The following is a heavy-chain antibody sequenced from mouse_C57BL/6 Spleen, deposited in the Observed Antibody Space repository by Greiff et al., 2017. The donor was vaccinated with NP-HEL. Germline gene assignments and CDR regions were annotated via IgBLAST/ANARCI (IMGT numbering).Heavy chain of an antibody. CDR1: GYTFTDYN. Sequence: EVQLQQSGPELVKPGASVKIPCKASGYTFTDYNMDWVKQSHGKSLEWIGYINPNNGGTIYNQKFKGKATLTVDKSSSTAYMELRSLTSEDTAVYYWARGGYGYDYYYAMDYWGQGTSVTVSS. V-gene: IGHV1-18*01. D-gene: IGHD2-2*01. CDR2: INPNNGGT. J-gene: IGHJ4*01. CDR3: ARGGYGYDYYYAMDY.